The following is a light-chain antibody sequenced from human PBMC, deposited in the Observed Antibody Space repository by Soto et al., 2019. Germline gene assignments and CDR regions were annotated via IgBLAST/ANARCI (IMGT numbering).Light chain of an antibody. CDR2: EVS. V-gene: IGLV2-14*01. CDR3: TSFTTSSLGL. CDR1: CSDVGGYPY. J-gene: IGLJ1*01. Sequence: QSALTQPASVSGSPGQSITISCTGTCSDVGGYPYVSWYQQHPGEAPKLMIFEVSNRPSGVSPRFSGSRSGNTASLTISGLQAEDEADYYCTSFTTSSLGLSGPGTKVTVL.